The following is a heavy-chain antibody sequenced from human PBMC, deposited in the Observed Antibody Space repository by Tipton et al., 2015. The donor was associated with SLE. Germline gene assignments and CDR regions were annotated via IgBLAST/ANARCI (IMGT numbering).Heavy chain of an antibody. CDR3: ARGEWELYFDY. D-gene: IGHD1-26*01. CDR2: IFYGGTA. J-gene: IGHJ4*02. V-gene: IGHV4-59*01. Sequence: TLSLTCTVSGDSISRYYWSWIRQPPGKGLEWIGYIFYGGTANSNPSLKSRVTISVDRSKNQFSLKLNSVTAADTAVYYCARGEWELYFDYWGQGSLVTVSS. CDR1: GDSISRYY.